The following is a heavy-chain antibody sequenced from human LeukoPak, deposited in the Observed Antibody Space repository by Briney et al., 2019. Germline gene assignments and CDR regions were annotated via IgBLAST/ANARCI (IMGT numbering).Heavy chain of an antibody. CDR3: ARLTIFGVAPLDY. CDR2: IYYSGST. Sequence: SETLSLTCTVSGGSISSSSYYWGWIRQPPGKGLEWIGSIYYSGSTYYNPSLKSRLTISVDTSKNQFSLKLSSVTAADTAVYYCARLTIFGVAPLDYWGQGTLVTVSS. D-gene: IGHD3-3*01. V-gene: IGHV4-39*01. CDR1: GGSISSSSYY. J-gene: IGHJ4*02.